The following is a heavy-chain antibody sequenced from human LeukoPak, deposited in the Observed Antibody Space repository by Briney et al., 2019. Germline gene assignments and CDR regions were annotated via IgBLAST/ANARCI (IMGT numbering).Heavy chain of an antibody. D-gene: IGHD4-11*01. CDR1: GVTVSSNY. Sequence: PGGSLRLSCAASGVTVSSNYMSWVRQAPGKGLEWVSVIYSGGSTYYADSVKGRFTISRDNSKNTLYLQMNSLRAEDTAVYYCARGLGRHLDYWGQGTLVTVAS. V-gene: IGHV3-53*01. CDR2: IYSGGST. CDR3: ARGLGRHLDY. J-gene: IGHJ4*02.